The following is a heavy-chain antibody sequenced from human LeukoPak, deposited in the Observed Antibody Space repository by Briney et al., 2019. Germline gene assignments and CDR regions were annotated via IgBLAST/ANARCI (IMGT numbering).Heavy chain of an antibody. D-gene: IGHD3-22*01. Sequence: ASVKVSCKASGYTFTSYYMHWVRQAPGQGLEWMGIINPSGGSTSYAQKFRGRVTMTRDTSTSTVYMELSSLRSEDTAVYYCARDTYPYYYDSSGSGHDYWGQGTLVTVSS. V-gene: IGHV1-46*01. J-gene: IGHJ4*02. CDR3: ARDTYPYYYDSSGSGHDY. CDR2: INPSGGST. CDR1: GYTFTSYY.